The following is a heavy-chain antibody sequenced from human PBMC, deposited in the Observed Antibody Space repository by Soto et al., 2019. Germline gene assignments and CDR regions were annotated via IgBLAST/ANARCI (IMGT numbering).Heavy chain of an antibody. J-gene: IGHJ4*01. CDR1: GGTFSSYT. CDR2: IIPILGIA. Sequence: QVQLVQSGAEVKKPGSSVKVSCKASGGTFSSYTISWVRQAPGQGLEWMGRIIPILGIANYAQKFQGRVTITADKSTSTAYMELSSLRSEDTAVYYCARDPTTRIVGATPFDYWGHGTLVTVSS. D-gene: IGHD1-26*01. V-gene: IGHV1-69*02. CDR3: ARDPTTRIVGATPFDY.